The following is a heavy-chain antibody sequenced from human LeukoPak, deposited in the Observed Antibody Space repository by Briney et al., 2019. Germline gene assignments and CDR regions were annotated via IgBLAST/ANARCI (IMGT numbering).Heavy chain of an antibody. Sequence: PETLSLTCTVPGGSLTSYYWSWIRQPPGKGLEWIGYIYYSGITHYYPSLKSRVTISLDTSKNQFSLKLSSVTAADTAVYYCARDRGSSPDYFDYWGQGTLVTVSS. J-gene: IGHJ4*02. CDR3: ARDRGSSPDYFDY. V-gene: IGHV4-59*01. CDR2: IYYSGIT. D-gene: IGHD6-6*01. CDR1: GGSLTSYY.